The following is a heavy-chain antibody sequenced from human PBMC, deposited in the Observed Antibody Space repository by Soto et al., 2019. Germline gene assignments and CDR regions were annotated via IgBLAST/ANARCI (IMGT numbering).Heavy chain of an antibody. CDR2: INHRGST. J-gene: IGHJ5*02. D-gene: IGHD1-7*01. CDR3: ARETRTGTTIDWFDP. Sequence: PSETLSLTCAVYDEAFSEYYLTWIRQPPGKGLGGIGEINHRGSTTYNPALKSRVTISVDKSKNQFSLKLSSVTAADTAVYYCARETRTGTTIDWFDPWGQGTLVTVSS. CDR1: DEAFSEYY. V-gene: IGHV4-34*01.